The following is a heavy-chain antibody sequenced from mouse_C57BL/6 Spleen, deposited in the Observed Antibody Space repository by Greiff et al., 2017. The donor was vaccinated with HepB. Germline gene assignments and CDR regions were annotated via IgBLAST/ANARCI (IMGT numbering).Heavy chain of an antibody. J-gene: IGHJ1*03. D-gene: IGHD2-4*01. CDR2: IRNKANGYTT. CDR3: AREGDYDASYWYFDV. Sequence: VHLVESGGGLVQPGGSLSLSCAASGFTFTDYYMSWVRQPPGKALEWLGFIRNKANGYTTEYSASVKGRFTISRDNSQSILYLQMNALRAEDSATYYCAREGDYDASYWYFDVWGTGTTVTVSS. CDR1: GFTFTDYY. V-gene: IGHV7-3*01.